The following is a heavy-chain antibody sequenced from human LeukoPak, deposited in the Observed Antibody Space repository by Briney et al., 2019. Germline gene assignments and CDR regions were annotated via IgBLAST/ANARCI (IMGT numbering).Heavy chain of an antibody. Sequence: HGESLKISCKGSGYSFTSYWIGWVRQMPGKGLEWMGIIYPGDSDTRYSPSFQGQVTISADKSISTAYLQWSSLKASDTAMYYCARRTIPYSSSNRAGVIDYWGQGTLVTVSS. CDR1: GYSFTSYW. D-gene: IGHD6-6*01. CDR3: ARRTIPYSSSNRAGVIDY. J-gene: IGHJ4*02. CDR2: IYPGDSDT. V-gene: IGHV5-51*01.